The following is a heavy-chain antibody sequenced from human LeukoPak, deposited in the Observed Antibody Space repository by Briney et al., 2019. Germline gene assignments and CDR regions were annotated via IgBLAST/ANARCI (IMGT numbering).Heavy chain of an antibody. Sequence: SETLSLTCTVSGGSISSYYWSWIRQPPGKGLEGIGYIYYSGSTNYNPSLKSRVTISVDTSKNQFSLKLSSVTAADTAVYYCARASWYYGSGSYYTTYYNYFDYWGQGTLVTVSS. D-gene: IGHD3-10*01. CDR1: GGSISSYY. J-gene: IGHJ4*02. CDR3: ARASWYYGSGSYYTTYYNYFDY. CDR2: IYYSGST. V-gene: IGHV4-59*01.